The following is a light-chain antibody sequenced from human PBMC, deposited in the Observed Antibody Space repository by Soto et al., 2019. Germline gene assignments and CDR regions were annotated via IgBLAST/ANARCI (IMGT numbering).Light chain of an antibody. J-gene: IGLJ3*02. V-gene: IGLV2-14*01. CDR2: EVS. CDR3: SSYTSRSTV. CDR1: SSDVGGYNY. Sequence: QSALTQPASVSGSPGQSITISCTGTSSDVGGYNYVSWYQQHPGKAPKLMIYEVSNRPSGVSNRFSGSKSGNTASLTISGLQAEDDADYYCSSYTSRSTVFGGGTKLTVL.